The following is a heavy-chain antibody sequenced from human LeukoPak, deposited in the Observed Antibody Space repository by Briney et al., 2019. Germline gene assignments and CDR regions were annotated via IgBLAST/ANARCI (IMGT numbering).Heavy chain of an antibody. D-gene: IGHD6-19*01. J-gene: IGHJ6*02. CDR3: AIDRVRAVAGSGGRYYYYGMDV. V-gene: IGHV3-33*01. CDR1: AFTFSSYG. CDR2: IWYDGSNE. Sequence: PGRSLGLSCAAPAFTFSSYGMHWVRQAPGKGLEWVADIWYDGSNEDYADSVKGRFTISRDNSKNTLYLQMNSLRAEDTALYYCAIDRVRAVAGSGGRYYYYGMDVWGQGTTVTVSS.